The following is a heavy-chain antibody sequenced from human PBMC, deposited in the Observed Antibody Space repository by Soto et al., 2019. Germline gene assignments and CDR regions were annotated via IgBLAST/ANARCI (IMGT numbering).Heavy chain of an antibody. CDR3: ARGIETGTTVNLDY. CDR2: ISYDGSNK. CDR1: GFTFSSYA. V-gene: IGHV3-30-3*01. J-gene: IGHJ4*02. Sequence: PGGSLRLSCAASGFTFSSYAMHWVRQAPGKGLEWVAVISYDGSNKYYADSVKSRFTISRDNSKNTLYLQMNSLRAEDTAVYYCARGIETGTTVNLDYWRQGTLVTVSS. D-gene: IGHD1-7*01.